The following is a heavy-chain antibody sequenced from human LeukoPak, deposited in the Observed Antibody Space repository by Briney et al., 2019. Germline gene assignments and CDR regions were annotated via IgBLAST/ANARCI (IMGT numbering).Heavy chain of an antibody. V-gene: IGHV1-18*01. CDR2: ISAFNGHT. CDR3: ARDQAVGATAGTFDH. Sequence: VASVKVPCKASGYTFTSFGITWVRQAPGHGLEWMGWISAFNGHTTYAQNLQGRLTMTTDSSTNTAYMELGSLTSDDTAVYYCARDQAVGATAGTFDHWGQGTLVTVSS. D-gene: IGHD1-26*01. CDR1: GYTFTSFG. J-gene: IGHJ4*02.